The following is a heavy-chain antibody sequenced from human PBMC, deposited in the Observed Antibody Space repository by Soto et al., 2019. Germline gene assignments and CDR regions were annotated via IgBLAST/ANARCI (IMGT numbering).Heavy chain of an antibody. V-gene: IGHV3-30*18. J-gene: IGHJ4*02. Sequence: QVQLVESGGGVVQPGMSLGLSCVASGFTFKNYGMHWVRQAPGKGLEWVACLSSDGSGEDYLDSVRGRFIISRDNSKDTMYLQMNSLRVEDTAVSYCAKGSGFDFDYWGQGNPVIVSS. D-gene: IGHD5-12*01. CDR3: AKGSGFDFDY. CDR2: LSSDGSGE. CDR1: GFTFKNYG.